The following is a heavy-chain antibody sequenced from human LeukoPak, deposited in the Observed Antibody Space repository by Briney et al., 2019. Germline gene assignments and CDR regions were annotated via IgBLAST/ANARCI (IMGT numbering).Heavy chain of an antibody. CDR3: VTYSGGIKSPGYY. Sequence: QSGGSLRLSCAASGFTFPTYWMSWVRQAPGKGLEWVANIKQDGSEKYYVDSVKGRFTISRDNAKNSLYLQMNSLRVEDTADYYCVTYSGGIKSPGYYWGQGTLVTVSS. CDR2: IKQDGSEK. V-gene: IGHV3-7*01. CDR1: GFTFPTYW. D-gene: IGHD1-14*01. J-gene: IGHJ4*02.